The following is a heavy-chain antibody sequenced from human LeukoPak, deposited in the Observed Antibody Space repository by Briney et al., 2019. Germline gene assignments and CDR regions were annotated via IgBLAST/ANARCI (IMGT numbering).Heavy chain of an antibody. D-gene: IGHD3-22*01. CDR3: ARDRDFYDSSGYYCFPFH. V-gene: IGHV1-69*04. CDR2: IIPILNIA. J-gene: IGHJ4*02. CDR1: GGTFSSYG. Sequence: ASVKVSCKASGGTFSSYGIIWVRQAPGQGLEWMGRIIPILNIADYAQKFQGRVTITADTSTSTAYMELSSLRSEDTAVYYCARDRDFYDSSGYYCFPFHWGQGTLVTVSS.